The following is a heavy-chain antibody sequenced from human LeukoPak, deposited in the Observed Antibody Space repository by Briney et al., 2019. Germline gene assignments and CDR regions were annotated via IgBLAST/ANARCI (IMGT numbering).Heavy chain of an antibody. V-gene: IGHV1-2*02. CDR1: GYIFTGYY. Sequence: ASVKVSCKASGYIFTGYYIHWVRQAPGQGLEWVGWINPNSGDTNYAQKFRGRVTMTRDTSISTAYMELSRLRSDDTAVYYCARVRYRLAETYIDYWGQGTLVTVSS. CDR3: ARVRYRLAETYIDY. D-gene: IGHD3-16*01. CDR2: INPNSGDT. J-gene: IGHJ4*02.